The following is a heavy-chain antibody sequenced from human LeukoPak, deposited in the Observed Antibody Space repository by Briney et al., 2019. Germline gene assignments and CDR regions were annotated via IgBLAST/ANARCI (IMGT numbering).Heavy chain of an antibody. CDR1: GFTFSTYG. D-gene: IGHD2-21*02. Sequence: PGGSLRLSCAASGFTFSTYGMHWVRQAPGKGLEWVAFIRYDADNKYYADSVRGRFTISRDNSKNTLFLQMNSLRAEDTAVYYCAKVLGGYYYFDFWGQGTLVTVSS. J-gene: IGHJ4*02. CDR3: AKVLGGYYYFDF. V-gene: IGHV3-30*02. CDR2: IRYDADNK.